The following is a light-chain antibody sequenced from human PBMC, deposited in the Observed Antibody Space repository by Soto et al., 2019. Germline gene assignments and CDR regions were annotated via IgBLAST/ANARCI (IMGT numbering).Light chain of an antibody. CDR1: RDISNH. Sequence: DIQMTQSPSALSASVGDRVTITCQASRDISNHLNWYQQKPGKAPKLLIYDASNLEIGVPSRFSGSGSGTDFTFSISSLQPEDTATYYCQQYESLPLTFGGGTKVEIK. CDR3: QQYESLPLT. J-gene: IGKJ4*01. CDR2: DAS. V-gene: IGKV1-33*01.